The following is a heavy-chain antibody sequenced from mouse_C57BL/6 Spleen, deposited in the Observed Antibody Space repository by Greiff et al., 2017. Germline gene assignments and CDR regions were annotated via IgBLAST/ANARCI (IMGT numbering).Heavy chain of an antibody. CDR2: IRLKSDNYAT. D-gene: IGHD1-1*01. Sequence: EVKLMESGGGLVQPGGSMKLSCVASGFTFSNYWMNWVRQSPEKGLEWVAQIRLKSDNYATHYAESVKGRFTISRDDSKSSVYLQMNNLRAEDTGIYYCTDYYYGSSYVGFAYWGQGTLVTVSA. CDR3: TDYYYGSSYVGFAY. V-gene: IGHV6-3*01. J-gene: IGHJ3*01. CDR1: GFTFSNYW.